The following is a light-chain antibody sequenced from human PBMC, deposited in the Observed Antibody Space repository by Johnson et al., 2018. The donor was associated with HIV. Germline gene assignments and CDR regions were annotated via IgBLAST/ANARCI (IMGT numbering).Light chain of an antibody. CDR2: ENY. V-gene: IGLV1-51*02. J-gene: IGLJ1*01. Sequence: QPVLTQPPSVSAAPGQKVTVSCSGSSSNIGNNYVSWYQQLPGTAPKLLIYENYKRPSGIPDRFSGSKSGTSATLGITGLQTGDEADDYCGTWDSSLSGVFGTGTKVTVL. CDR3: GTWDSSLSGV. CDR1: SSNIGNNY.